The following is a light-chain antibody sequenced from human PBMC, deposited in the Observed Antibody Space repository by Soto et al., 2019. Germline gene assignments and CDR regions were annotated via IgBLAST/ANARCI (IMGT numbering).Light chain of an antibody. CDR1: QTISSW. CDR3: QHYNSSSEA. V-gene: IGKV1-5*03. J-gene: IGKJ1*01. Sequence: DIQMTQSPSTLSGSVGDRVTITCRASQTISSWLAWYQQTKGKAPKILIYKASTLKSGVPSRFRGSGSGTEFTLTVSRLQPDDFETYYCQHYNSSSEAFGQGTKVDIK. CDR2: KAS.